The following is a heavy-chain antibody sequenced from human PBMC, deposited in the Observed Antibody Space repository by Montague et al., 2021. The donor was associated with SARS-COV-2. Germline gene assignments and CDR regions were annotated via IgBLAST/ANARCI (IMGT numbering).Heavy chain of an antibody. CDR2: ISSSGSTI. V-gene: IGHV3-48*03. J-gene: IGHJ4*02. D-gene: IGHD3-3*01. CDR1: GFTFSGYE. CDR3: ARLRSGYTIGHFDY. Sequence: LRLSFAASGFTFSGYEMNWVRQAPGKGLEWVSYISSSGSTIYYADSVKGRFTISRDNAKNSLYLQMNSLRVEDTAVYYCARLRSGYTIGHFDYWGQGTLVTVSS.